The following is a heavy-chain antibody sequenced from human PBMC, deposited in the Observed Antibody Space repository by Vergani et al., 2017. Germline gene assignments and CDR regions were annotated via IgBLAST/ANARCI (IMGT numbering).Heavy chain of an antibody. CDR3: ASGKYYSDSTSHFRGRYFDV. D-gene: IGHD3-16*01. J-gene: IGHJ2*01. CDR1: GVSIISRSYY. CDR2: IYNSGNG. Sequence: QMQLQESGPGLVKASETLSLTCTVSGVSIISRSYYWGWIRQPPGKGLEWIGSIYNSGNGDSSSSLKSRVTTSADTSKNQFSLRLTSVTAADTAVYYCASGKYYSDSTSHFRGRYFDVWGRGTLVTVPS. V-gene: IGHV4-39*01.